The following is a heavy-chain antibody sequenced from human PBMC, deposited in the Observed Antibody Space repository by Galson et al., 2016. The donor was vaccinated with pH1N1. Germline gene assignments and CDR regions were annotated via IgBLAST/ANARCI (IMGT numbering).Heavy chain of an antibody. D-gene: IGHD2-15*01. CDR3: VRGRYCSGGSCYSPAAEYFQH. V-gene: IGHV3-74*01. CDR2: VNNDGSST. J-gene: IGHJ1*01. CDR1: GFTFRSYA. Sequence: SLRLSCAASGFTFRSYAMNWVRQAPGKGLEWVARVNNDGSSTNYADSVKGRFTLSRDNAKNTVFLEMSSLRAEDTGAYYCVRGRYCSGGSCYSPAAEYFQHWG.